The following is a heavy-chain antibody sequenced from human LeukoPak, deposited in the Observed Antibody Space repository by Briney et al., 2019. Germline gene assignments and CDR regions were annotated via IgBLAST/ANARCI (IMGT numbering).Heavy chain of an antibody. CDR3: ATESIAATGTGGEFDY. Sequence: SVKVSCKASGGTFGSYAISWVRQAPGQGLEWMGGIIPIFGTANYAQKFQGRVTITTDESTSTAYMELSSLRSEDTAVYYCATESIAATGTGGEFDYWGQGTLVTVSS. CDR2: IIPIFGTA. J-gene: IGHJ4*02. CDR1: GGTFGSYA. D-gene: IGHD6-13*01. V-gene: IGHV1-69*05.